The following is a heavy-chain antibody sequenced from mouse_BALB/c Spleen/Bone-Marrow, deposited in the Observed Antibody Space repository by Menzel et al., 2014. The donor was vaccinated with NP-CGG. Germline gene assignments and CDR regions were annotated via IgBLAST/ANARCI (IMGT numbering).Heavy chain of an antibody. V-gene: IGHV7-3*02. Sequence: EVQLVESGGGLVQPGGSLRLSCATPGVTFTDYYMSWVRQPPGKALEWLGFIRNKANGHTTEYSASVKGRFTISRDNSQSILYLQMNTLRAEDSATYYCARDINDGYYWYFDVWGAGTTVTASS. CDR1: GVTFTDYY. CDR3: ARDINDGYYWYFDV. J-gene: IGHJ1*01. D-gene: IGHD2-3*01. CDR2: IRNKANGHTT.